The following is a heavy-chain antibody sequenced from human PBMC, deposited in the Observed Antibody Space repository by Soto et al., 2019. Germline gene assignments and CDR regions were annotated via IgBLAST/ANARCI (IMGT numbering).Heavy chain of an antibody. J-gene: IGHJ6*01. V-gene: IGHV4-31*03. CDR2: IYYSGST. CDR1: SCYISIRGGC. Sequence: TLSVPSRVSSCYISIRGGCRVCNHQDPGNGLEWIGYIYYSGSTYYNPSLRSRVTMSVDTSKNQFSLKLRSVTAADTAVYFCARDLGGIFSTSGSYNVSAVWGHGTTVTVSP. CDR3: ARDLGGIFSTSGSYNVSAV. D-gene: IGHD3-10*01.